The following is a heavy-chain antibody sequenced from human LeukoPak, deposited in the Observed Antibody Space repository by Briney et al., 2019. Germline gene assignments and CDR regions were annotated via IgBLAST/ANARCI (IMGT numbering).Heavy chain of an antibody. Sequence: GASVKVSCKASGGTFSSYAISWVRQAPGQGLEWMGGIIPIFGTANYAQKFQGRVTITTDESTSTAYMELSSLRSKDTAVYYCARGGYSSSVFDYWGQGTLVTVSS. CDR2: IIPIFGTA. D-gene: IGHD6-6*01. CDR3: ARGGYSSSVFDY. V-gene: IGHV1-69*05. J-gene: IGHJ4*02. CDR1: GGTFSSYA.